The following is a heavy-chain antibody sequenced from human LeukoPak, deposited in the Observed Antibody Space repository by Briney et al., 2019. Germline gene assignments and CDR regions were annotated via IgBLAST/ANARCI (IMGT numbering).Heavy chain of an antibody. CDR2: INPSGGST. Sequence: ASVKVSCKASGYTFTGYYMHWVRQAPGQGLEWMGIINPSGGSTSYAQQFQGRVTMTRDTSTSTVYMELSSLRSEDTAVYYCARDQNVVVGATASAFDIWGQGTMVTVSS. V-gene: IGHV1-46*01. J-gene: IGHJ3*02. CDR3: ARDQNVVVGATASAFDI. CDR1: GYTFTGYY. D-gene: IGHD1-26*01.